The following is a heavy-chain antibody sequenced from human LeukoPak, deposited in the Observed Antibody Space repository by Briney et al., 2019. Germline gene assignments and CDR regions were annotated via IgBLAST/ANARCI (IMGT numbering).Heavy chain of an antibody. D-gene: IGHD3-9*01. V-gene: IGHV4-34*01. J-gene: IGHJ5*02. CDR2: INHSGST. CDR1: GGSFSGYY. Sequence: ASETLSLTCAVYGGSFSGYYWNWIRQPPGKGLEWIGEINHSGSTNYNPSLKSRDTISVDTSKNQFSLKLSSVTAADTAVYYCARGPPLLRYFDSYLRAWGQGTLVTVSS. CDR3: ARGPPLLRYFDSYLRA.